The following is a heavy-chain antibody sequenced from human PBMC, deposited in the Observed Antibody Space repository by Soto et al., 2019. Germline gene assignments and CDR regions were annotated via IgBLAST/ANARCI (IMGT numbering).Heavy chain of an antibody. D-gene: IGHD3-16*01. CDR1: GYIFVNYG. V-gene: IGHV1-18*01. CDR2: ISPYTGNT. CDR3: VMVDNYVTPTPQDV. J-gene: IGHJ6*02. Sequence: QVQLVPSGDEVQKPGASVKFSCKASGYIFVNYGIAWVRQAPGQGLEWMGWISPYTGNTHSATKVQGRLTMTTDTSTSTAYMDLGSLTSDDTAVYYCVMVDNYVTPTPQDVWGQGTTVTVSS.